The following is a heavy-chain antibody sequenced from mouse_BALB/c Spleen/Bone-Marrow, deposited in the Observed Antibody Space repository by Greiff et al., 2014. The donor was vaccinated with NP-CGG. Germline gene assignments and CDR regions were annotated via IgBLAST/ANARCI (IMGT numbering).Heavy chain of an antibody. D-gene: IGHD1-1*01. J-gene: IGHJ3*01. Sequence: DVQLVESGAELVKPGASVKLSCTASGFNIKDTYMHWVKQRPEQGLEWIGMIDPANGNTKYDPKFQGKATITADTSSNTAYLQLSSLTSEDTAVYYCASYYYGSSSFAYWGQGTLVTVSA. V-gene: IGHV14-3*02. CDR3: ASYYYGSSSFAY. CDR1: GFNIKDTY. CDR2: IDPANGNT.